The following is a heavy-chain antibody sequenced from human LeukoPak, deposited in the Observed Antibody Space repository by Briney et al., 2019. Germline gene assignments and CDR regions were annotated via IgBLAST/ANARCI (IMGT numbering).Heavy chain of an antibody. Sequence: GGSLRLSCAASGFTFSSYWMHWVRQAPGKGLVWVSRINSDGSSTSYADSVKGRFTISRDNAKNTLYLQMNSLRAEDTAVYYCARGSGYDSNYYCYMDVWGKGTTVTVSS. D-gene: IGHD5-12*01. CDR1: GFTFSSYW. J-gene: IGHJ6*03. CDR2: INSDGSST. CDR3: ARGSGYDSNYYCYMDV. V-gene: IGHV3-74*01.